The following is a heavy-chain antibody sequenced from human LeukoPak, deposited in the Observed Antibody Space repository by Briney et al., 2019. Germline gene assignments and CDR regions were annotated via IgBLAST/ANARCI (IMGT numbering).Heavy chain of an antibody. J-gene: IGHJ4*02. CDR2: ISDDGSNE. CDR3: ATPKGGSGSHRAPLEY. V-gene: IGHV3-30-3*01. CDR1: GFTFSSYA. Sequence: GRSLRLSCAASGFTFSSYAKHWVRQAPGKGLEWVAIISDDGSNEYYADSVKGRFTISRDNSKNTLYLQMNSLRAEDTAVYYCATPKGGSGSHRAPLEYWGQGTLVTVST. D-gene: IGHD3-10*01.